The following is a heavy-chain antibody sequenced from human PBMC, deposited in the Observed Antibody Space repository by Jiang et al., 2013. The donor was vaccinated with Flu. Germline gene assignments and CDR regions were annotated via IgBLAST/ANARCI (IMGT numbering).Heavy chain of an antibody. CDR3: ASGIAVAVSDY. J-gene: IGHJ4*02. V-gene: IGHV1-8*01. CDR2: MNPNSGNT. Sequence: NWVRQATGQGLEWMGWMNPNSGNTGYAQKFQGRVTMTRNTSISTAYMELSSLRSEDTAVYYCASGIAVAVSDYWGQGTLVTVSS. D-gene: IGHD6-19*01.